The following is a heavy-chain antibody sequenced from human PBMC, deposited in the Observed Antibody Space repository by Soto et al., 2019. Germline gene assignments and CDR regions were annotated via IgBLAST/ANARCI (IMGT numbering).Heavy chain of an antibody. V-gene: IGHV4-39*06. CDR1: GGSISSSSYY. Sequence: SGNLSLPCTVSGGSISSSSYYWGWIRQPPGKGLEGLGSICYSGSTNYNPALSSRDTISVDTSKNHGALKLSSVTDAGMAVYYCARPLSSRGWYGQYYFDYWGQGTLGNVSS. J-gene: IGHJ4*02. D-gene: IGHD6-19*01. CDR3: ARPLSSRGWYGQYYFDY. CDR2: ICYSGST.